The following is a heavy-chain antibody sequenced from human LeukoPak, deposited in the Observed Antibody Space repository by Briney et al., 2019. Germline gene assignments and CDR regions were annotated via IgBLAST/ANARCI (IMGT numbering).Heavy chain of an antibody. Sequence: SGGSLRLSCAATGFTFSSSWMTWVRQAPGKGLEWVAIIKPDGSDKSYADSVRGRFTISRDNAKNSLYLQMNSLRAEDTAVYYCAKEYCSGGRCYAYLDYWGPGTLVTVSS. CDR2: IKPDGSDK. D-gene: IGHD2-15*01. V-gene: IGHV3-7*01. CDR1: GFTFSSSW. CDR3: AKEYCSGGRCYAYLDY. J-gene: IGHJ4*02.